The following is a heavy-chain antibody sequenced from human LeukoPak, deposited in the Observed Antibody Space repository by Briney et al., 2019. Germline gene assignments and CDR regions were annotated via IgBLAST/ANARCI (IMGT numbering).Heavy chain of an antibody. Sequence: LSLTCAVYGGSFSGYYWSWIRQAPGKGLEWVSYISSSGSTIYYADSVKGRFTISRDNAKNSLYLQMNSLRAEDTAVYYCARGQWRFDYFDYWGQGTLVTVPS. V-gene: IGHV3-11*01. CDR3: ARGQWRFDYFDY. CDR1: GGSFSGYY. D-gene: IGHD6-19*01. J-gene: IGHJ4*02. CDR2: ISSSGSTI.